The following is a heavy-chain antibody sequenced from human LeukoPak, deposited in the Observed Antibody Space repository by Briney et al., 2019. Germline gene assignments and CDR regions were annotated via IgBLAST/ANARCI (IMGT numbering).Heavy chain of an antibody. CDR1: GFTFSNFA. D-gene: IGHD4-17*01. CDR2: ISYDGSIK. Sequence: GRSLRLSCAASGFTFSNFAMHWVRQAPGKGLEWVAVISYDGSIKYYADSVKGRFTISRDDSKNTLYLQMNSLRAEDTAVYYCAREDMTTVTTRWAFDIWGQGSMGTVSS. CDR3: AREDMTTVTTRWAFDI. J-gene: IGHJ3*02. V-gene: IGHV3-30*04.